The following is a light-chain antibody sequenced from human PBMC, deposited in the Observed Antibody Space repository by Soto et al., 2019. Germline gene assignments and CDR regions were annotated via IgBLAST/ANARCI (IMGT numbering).Light chain of an antibody. CDR3: QHYNSYSEA. J-gene: IGKJ1*01. CDR1: QTISSW. CDR2: KAS. V-gene: IGKV1-5*03. Sequence: DIQMTQSPSTLSGSVGDRVTITCRASQTISSWLAWYQQNPGKAPKLLIYKASTLKSGVPSRFSGRGSGTEFTLTISRLQPDDFATYYCQHYNSYSEAFGQGTKVELK.